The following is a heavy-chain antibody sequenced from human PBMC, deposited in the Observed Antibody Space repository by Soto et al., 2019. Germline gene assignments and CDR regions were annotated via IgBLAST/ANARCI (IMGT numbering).Heavy chain of an antibody. J-gene: IGHJ6*02. V-gene: IGHV1-18*04. Sequence: QVQLVQSGAEVKKPGASVKVSCKASGYTFTSYGFSWVRQAPGQGLEWMGWINAYTGNTNYAPKFQVRVTMTTDTSTSTAHMELWSLISDDTAVYYCARSWVTGKGGMDVWGQGTTVTVSS. CDR3: ARSWVTGKGGMDV. CDR1: GYTFTSYG. D-gene: IGHD3-16*01. CDR2: INAYTGNT.